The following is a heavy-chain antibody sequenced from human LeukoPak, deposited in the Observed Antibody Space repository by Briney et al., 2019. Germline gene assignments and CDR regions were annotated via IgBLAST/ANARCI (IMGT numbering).Heavy chain of an antibody. CDR1: GFTFSSYA. CDR3: ANRRSSSWYMRDFDY. D-gene: IGHD6-13*01. CDR2: ISGSGGST. J-gene: IGHJ4*02. V-gene: IGHV3-23*01. Sequence: GGSLRLSCAASGFTFSSYAMSWVRQAPVKGVEWVSAISGSGGSTYYADSVKGRFTISRDNSKNTLYLQMNSLRAEDTAVYYCANRRSSSWYMRDFDYWGQGTLVTVSS.